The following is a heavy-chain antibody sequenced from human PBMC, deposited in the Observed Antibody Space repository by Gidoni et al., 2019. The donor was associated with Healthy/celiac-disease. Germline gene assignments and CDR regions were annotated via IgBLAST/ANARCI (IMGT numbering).Heavy chain of an antibody. V-gene: IGHV4-34*01. CDR3: ARGALAGSFAY. J-gene: IGHJ4*02. Sequence: QVQLQQWGAGLLKPSETLSLTCAVCGGSFSGYYWSWIRQPPGKGLEWIGEINHSGSTNYNPSLKSRVTISVDTSKNQFSLKLSSVTAADTAVYYCARGALAGSFAYWGQGTLVTVSS. CDR1: GGSFSGYY. CDR2: INHSGST. D-gene: IGHD6-19*01.